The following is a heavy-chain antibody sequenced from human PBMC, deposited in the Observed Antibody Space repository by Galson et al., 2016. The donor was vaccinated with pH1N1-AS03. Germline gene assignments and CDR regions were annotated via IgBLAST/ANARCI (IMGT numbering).Heavy chain of an antibody. V-gene: IGHV3-43D*03. CDR3: AKDTGVFGYYYTFDY. J-gene: IGHJ4*02. CDR1: GFTFNGYN. CDR2: ITGAGDST. Sequence: SLRLSSAASGFTFNGYNMHWVRQSSGKGLEWVALITGAGDSTFYADSVKGRFTISRDNTKNSLYLQMDSLRGDDTALYYCAKDTGVFGYYYTFDYWGLGTLVTVSS. D-gene: IGHD3-3*01.